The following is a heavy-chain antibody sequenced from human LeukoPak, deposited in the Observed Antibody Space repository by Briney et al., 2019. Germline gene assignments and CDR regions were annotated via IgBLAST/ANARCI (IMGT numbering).Heavy chain of an antibody. CDR3: ARHVPDILTGFPYGLVDY. CDR2: IYPGDSGT. Sequence: GESLKISCKGSGYSFTSYWIGWVRQMPGKGLEWMGIIYPGDSGTRYSPSFQGQVTISADKSISTAYLHWSSLKASDTAMYYCARHVPDILTGFPYGLVDYWGQGTQVTVSS. V-gene: IGHV5-51*01. D-gene: IGHD3-9*01. CDR1: GYSFTSYW. J-gene: IGHJ4*02.